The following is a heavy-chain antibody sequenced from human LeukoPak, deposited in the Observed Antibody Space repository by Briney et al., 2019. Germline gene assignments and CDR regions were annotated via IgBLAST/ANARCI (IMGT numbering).Heavy chain of an antibody. CDR3: ATLGPGYYHSSGYYP. D-gene: IGHD3-22*01. J-gene: IGHJ5*02. CDR2: IYYSGST. CDR1: GGSISSYY. V-gene: IGHV4-59*12. Sequence: SETLSLTCTVSGGSISSYYWSWIRQPPGKGLEWIGYIYYSGSTNYNPSLKSRVTISVDTSKNQFSLKLSSVTAADTAVYYCATLGPGYYHSSGYYPWGQGALVTVSS.